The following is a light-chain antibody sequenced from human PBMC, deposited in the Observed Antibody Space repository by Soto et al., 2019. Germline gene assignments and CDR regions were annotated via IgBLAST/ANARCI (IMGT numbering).Light chain of an antibody. V-gene: IGLV2-14*01. Sequence: LAKPASVTGSAGQSSSISCTGTSSDVGGYNYVSWYQQHPGKAPKLMFYEVSNRPSGVSNRFSGSKSGNTASLTISGLQAEDEADYYCSSYTCSSTYVFGTGTKVTVL. CDR2: EVS. CDR1: SSDVGGYNY. J-gene: IGLJ1*01. CDR3: SSYTCSSTYV.